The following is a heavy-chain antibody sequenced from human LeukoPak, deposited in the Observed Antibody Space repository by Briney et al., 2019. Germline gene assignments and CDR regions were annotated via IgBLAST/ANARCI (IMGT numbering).Heavy chain of an antibody. Sequence: SGTLSLTCAVSGGSISSSNWWSWVRQPPGKGLEWIGEIYHSGSTNNNPSLKSRVTISVDKSKNQFSLKLSSVTAADTAVYYCARMTYGDYSAEYFQHWGQGTLVTVSS. CDR3: ARMTYGDYSAEYFQH. CDR2: IYHSGST. V-gene: IGHV4-4*02. J-gene: IGHJ1*01. D-gene: IGHD4-17*01. CDR1: GGSISSSNW.